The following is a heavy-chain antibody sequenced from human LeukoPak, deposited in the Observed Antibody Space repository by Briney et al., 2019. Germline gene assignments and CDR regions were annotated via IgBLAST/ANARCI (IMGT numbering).Heavy chain of an antibody. CDR3: AKDSAGADPEEIDY. V-gene: IGHV3-9*01. D-gene: IGHD1-26*01. Sequence: GGSLRLSCAASGLTFDDYAMHWVRQAPGKGLEWVSGISWNSGSIGYADSVKGRFTISRDNAKNSLYLQMNSLRAEDTALYYCAKDSAGADPEEIDYWGQGTLVTVSS. CDR2: ISWNSGSI. J-gene: IGHJ4*02. CDR1: GLTFDDYA.